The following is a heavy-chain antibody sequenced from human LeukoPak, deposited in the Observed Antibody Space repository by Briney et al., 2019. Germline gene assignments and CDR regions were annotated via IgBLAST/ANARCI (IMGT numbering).Heavy chain of an antibody. D-gene: IGHD2-21*02. J-gene: IGHJ5*02. CDR3: ARDKKNCGGDCYPPPYNWFDP. CDR2: IYYSGST. V-gene: IGHV4-31*03. CDR1: GGSISSGGYY. Sequence: SETLSLTCTVSGGSISSGGYYWSWIRQHPGKGLEWIGYIYYSGSTYYNPSLKSRVTISVDTSKNQFSLKLSSVTAADTAEYYCARDKKNCGGDCYPPPYNWFDPWGQGTLVTVSS.